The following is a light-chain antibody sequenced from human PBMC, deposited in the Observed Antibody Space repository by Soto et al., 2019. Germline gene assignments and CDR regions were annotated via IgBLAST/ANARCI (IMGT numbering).Light chain of an antibody. Sequence: DILMTQSPTTLSASVGDRVIITCRASQGMSAWLAWYQQKPGKAPKLLIYDASSLEDGVPARFSGSGSGTDFTLTINSLQPDDFATYYCQQYDSYPWTFGQGTKVEIK. CDR3: QQYDSYPWT. CDR1: QGMSAW. J-gene: IGKJ1*01. CDR2: DAS. V-gene: IGKV1-5*01.